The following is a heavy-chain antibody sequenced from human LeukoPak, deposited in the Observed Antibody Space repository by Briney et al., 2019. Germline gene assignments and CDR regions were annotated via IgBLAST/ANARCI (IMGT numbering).Heavy chain of an antibody. V-gene: IGHV3-23*01. D-gene: IGHD6-13*01. J-gene: IGHJ4*02. CDR1: GFTFSSYA. Sequence: GGSLRLSCAASGFTFSSYAMSWVRQAPGKGLEWGSAISGSGGSTHYADSVKGPFTISRDNSKNTLYLQMNSLRAEDTAIYYSAKVFPTSSWYSDYWGQGTLVTVSS. CDR2: ISGSGGST. CDR3: AKVFPTSSWYSDY.